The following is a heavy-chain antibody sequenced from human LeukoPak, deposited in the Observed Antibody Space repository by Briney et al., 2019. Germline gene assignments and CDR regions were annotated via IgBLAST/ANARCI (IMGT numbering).Heavy chain of an antibody. J-gene: IGHJ5*02. V-gene: IGHV4-34*01. CDR3: ARGRYSSSSDWFDP. CDR1: GGSFSGSY. D-gene: IGHD6-6*01. Sequence: SETLSLTCAVYGGSFSGSYWSWIRQPPGKGLEWIGEIKHSGSTNYNPSLKSRVTISVDTSKNQFSLKLSSVTAADTAVYYCARGRYSSSSDWFDPWGQGTLVTVSS. CDR2: IKHSGST.